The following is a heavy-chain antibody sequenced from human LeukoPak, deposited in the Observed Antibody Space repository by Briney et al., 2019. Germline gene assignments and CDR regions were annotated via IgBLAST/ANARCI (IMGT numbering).Heavy chain of an antibody. V-gene: IGHV3-74*01. J-gene: IGHJ4*02. D-gene: IGHD3-10*01. CDR2: INSDGSST. CDR1: GFTFSSYA. CDR3: ARGGGPGGLWFGELLNPHDY. Sequence: QPGGSLRLSCAASGFTFSSYAMSWVRQAPGKGLVWVSRINSDGSSTSYADSVKGRFTISRDNAKNTLYLQMNSLRAEDTAVYYCARGGGPGGLWFGELLNPHDYWGQGTLVTVSS.